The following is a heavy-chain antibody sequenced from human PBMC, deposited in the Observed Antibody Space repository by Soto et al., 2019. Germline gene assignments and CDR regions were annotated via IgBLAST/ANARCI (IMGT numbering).Heavy chain of an antibody. CDR3: AKDISPFDY. CDR1: GFTFSSYG. Sequence: QVQLVESGGGVVQPGRSLRLSCAASGFTFSSYGMHWVRQAPGKGLEWVAVIWYDGSNKYYADSVKGRFTISRDNSKNTLYLQMNSLRAEDTAVYYCAKDISPFDYWGQGTLVTVSS. CDR2: IWYDGSNK. V-gene: IGHV3-33*06. J-gene: IGHJ4*02.